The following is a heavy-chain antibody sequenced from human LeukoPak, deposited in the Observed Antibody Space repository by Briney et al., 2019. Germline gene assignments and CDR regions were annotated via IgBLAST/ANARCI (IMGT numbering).Heavy chain of an antibody. V-gene: IGHV4-4*07. D-gene: IGHD1-14*01. CDR1: GGSISSYY. J-gene: IGHJ6*03. CDR2: IYASGST. Sequence: SETLSLTCTVSGGSISSYYWNWIRQPAGKGLEWVGRIYASGSTNYSPSLKSRVTMSVDTSKSQFSLILNSVTAADTAVYYCAGAKKPAPPMGFYYSYGDVGGKGTRVT. CDR3: AGAKKPAPPMGFYYSYGDV.